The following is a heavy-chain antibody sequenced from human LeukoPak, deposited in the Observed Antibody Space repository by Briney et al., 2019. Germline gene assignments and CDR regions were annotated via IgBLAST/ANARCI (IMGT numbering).Heavy chain of an antibody. D-gene: IGHD3-22*01. CDR3: ARSPTIDSSGYYRGVNWFDP. V-gene: IGHV1-46*01. CDR2: INPSGGST. Sequence: GASVKVSCKASGYTFTGYYMHWGRQAPGQGLEWMGIINPSGGSTSYAQKFQGRVTMTRDTSISTAYMELSRLRSDDTAVYYCARSPTIDSSGYYRGVNWFDPWGQGTLVTVSS. J-gene: IGHJ5*02. CDR1: GYTFTGYY.